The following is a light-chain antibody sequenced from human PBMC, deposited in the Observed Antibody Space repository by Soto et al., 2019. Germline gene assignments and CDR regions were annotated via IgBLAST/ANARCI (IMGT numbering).Light chain of an antibody. Sequence: DIQMPQSPSSLSASVGDRVTITCRAGQSITTYLNWYRQKPGKAPKLLIYAASSLQSGVPSRFSGSGSETEFTLSISSLQPEDFATYFCQQIYSAPLTFGGGTKVDIK. CDR2: AAS. V-gene: IGKV1-39*01. J-gene: IGKJ4*01. CDR3: QQIYSAPLT. CDR1: QSITTY.